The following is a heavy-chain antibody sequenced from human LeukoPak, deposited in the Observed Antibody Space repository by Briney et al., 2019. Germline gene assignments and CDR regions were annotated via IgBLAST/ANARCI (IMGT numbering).Heavy chain of an antibody. V-gene: IGHV3-23*01. D-gene: IGHD2-2*01. Sequence: GGSLRLSCAASGFTFSSYAMSWVRQAPGKGLEWVSAISGSGGSTYYADPVKGRFTISRDNSKNTLYLQMNSLRAEDTAVYYCAKDLNIVVVPAAVFDYWGQGTLVTVSS. CDR1: GFTFSSYA. J-gene: IGHJ4*02. CDR2: ISGSGGST. CDR3: AKDLNIVVVPAAVFDY.